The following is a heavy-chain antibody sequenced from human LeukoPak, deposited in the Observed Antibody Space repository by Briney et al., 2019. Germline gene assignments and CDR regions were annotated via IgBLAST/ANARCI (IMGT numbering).Heavy chain of an antibody. V-gene: IGHV3-13*01. J-gene: IGHJ4*02. Sequence: PGGSLRLSCAASGFTFIDYDMHWVRQVKGTGLEWVSAIGIRGDTHYSGSVKGRFTISRENAESSLYLQMNSLRAEDTAVYYCARGGIQVSGIDEFDYWGQGTLVTVSS. D-gene: IGHD6-19*01. CDR1: GFTFIDYD. CDR3: ARGGIQVSGIDEFDY. CDR2: IGIRGDT.